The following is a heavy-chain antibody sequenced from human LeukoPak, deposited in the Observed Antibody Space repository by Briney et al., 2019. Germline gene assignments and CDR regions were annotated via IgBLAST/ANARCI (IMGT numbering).Heavy chain of an antibody. V-gene: IGHV3-48*02. CDR2: ISSSGNTM. D-gene: IGHD2-15*01. CDR1: GFTFTTYS. J-gene: IGHJ5*01. CDR3: ARGYCNGGNCYGEFWFDS. Sequence: GGSLRLSCAASGFTFTTYSMNWVRQAPGKGLEWVSYISSSGNTMFYADSVKGRFTISRDNAKNSLYLQMNSLRDDDTAVHYCARGYCNGGNCYGEFWFDSWGQGTLVTVSS.